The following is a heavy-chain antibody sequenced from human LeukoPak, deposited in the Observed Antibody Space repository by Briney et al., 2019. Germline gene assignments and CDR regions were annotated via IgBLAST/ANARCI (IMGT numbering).Heavy chain of an antibody. CDR2: INHSGST. Sequence: PSPSLSLTCAVYGASFSGYYWSSIRQPPRKGLEWLGEINHSGSTTNNPSLKSRATLSEDTSKNQFSLKLSSVTASDPVVIYGARHTCITMIVVVITDAVDIWGQGTMVTVSS. V-gene: IGHV4-34*04. J-gene: IGHJ3*02. D-gene: IGHD3-22*01. CDR1: GASFSGYY. CDR3: ARHTCITMIVVVITDAVDI.